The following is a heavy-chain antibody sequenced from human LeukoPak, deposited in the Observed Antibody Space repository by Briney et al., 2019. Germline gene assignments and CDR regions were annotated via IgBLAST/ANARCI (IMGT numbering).Heavy chain of an antibody. J-gene: IGHJ6*02. CDR3: TKDQDIYVGASQN. CDR1: GFTVSSNY. V-gene: IGHV3-53*01. Sequence: PGGSLRLSCAASGFTVSSNYMSWVRQAPGKGLEWVSVIYSGGTTNYADSVKGRFTISRDNSKNTLYLQMVSLRADDTAIYYCTKDQDIYVGASQNWGQGTTVTVSS. CDR2: IYSGGTT. D-gene: IGHD1-26*01.